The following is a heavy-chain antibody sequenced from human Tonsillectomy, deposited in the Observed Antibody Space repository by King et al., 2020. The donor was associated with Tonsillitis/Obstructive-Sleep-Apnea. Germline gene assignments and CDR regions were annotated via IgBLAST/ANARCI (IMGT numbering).Heavy chain of an antibody. V-gene: IGHV5-51*01. D-gene: IGHD2-2*01. CDR3: ASPGGGRCSSTSCPFDY. J-gene: IGHJ4*02. Sequence: VQLVESGAEVKKPGESLKISCKGSGYSFTSYWIGWVRQMPGKGLEWMVVIYPGDSDTRYSPSFQGQVTISADKSFSTAYLQWSSLKAADTAMYYCASPGGGRCSSTSCPFDYWGQGTLVTVSS. CDR2: IYPGDSDT. CDR1: GYSFTSYW.